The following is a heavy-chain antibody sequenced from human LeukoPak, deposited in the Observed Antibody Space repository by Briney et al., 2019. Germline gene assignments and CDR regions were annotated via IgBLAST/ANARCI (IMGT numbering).Heavy chain of an antibody. CDR1: GFTLGTFP. CDR2: IRKDGSEK. D-gene: IGHD1-1*01. CDR3: AQLRDEY. V-gene: IGHV3-7*02. Sequence: GGSLRLSCAASGFTLGTFPMSWVRQAPGKGLEWVANIRKDGSEKYHVDSVKGRFTISRDNAKNSLYLQMNSLRAEDTAVYYCAQLRDEYWGQGTLVTVSS. J-gene: IGHJ4*02.